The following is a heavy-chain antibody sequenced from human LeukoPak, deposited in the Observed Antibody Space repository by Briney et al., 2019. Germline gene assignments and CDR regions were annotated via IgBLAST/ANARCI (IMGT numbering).Heavy chain of an antibody. D-gene: IGHD1-26*01. Sequence: GGSLRLSCAVSGFTFRNYWMSWVRPAPGKGLEWVAATKQEGSEKYYVDSVKGRFTISRDNAKNSLYLQMNSLRAEDTALYYCAREGSYLDAFDIWGQGTMVTVSS. J-gene: IGHJ3*02. CDR2: TKQEGSEK. CDR1: GFTFRNYW. V-gene: IGHV3-7*01. CDR3: AREGSYLDAFDI.